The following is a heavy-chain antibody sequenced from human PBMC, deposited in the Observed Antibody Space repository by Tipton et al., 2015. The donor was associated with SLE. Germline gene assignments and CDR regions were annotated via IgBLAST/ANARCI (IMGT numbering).Heavy chain of an antibody. D-gene: IGHD3-10*01. CDR1: GSSFTSHW. Sequence: QLVQSGAEVKKPGESLKISCKGSGSSFTSHWIGWVRQMPGKGLEWMGIIYPGDSDTRYSPSFQGQVTISADKSISTAYLQWSSLKASDTAMYYCARQGGADGAGSYSYYFDYWGQGTLVTVSS. V-gene: IGHV5-51*01. J-gene: IGHJ4*02. CDR2: IYPGDSDT. CDR3: ARQGGADGAGSYSYYFDY.